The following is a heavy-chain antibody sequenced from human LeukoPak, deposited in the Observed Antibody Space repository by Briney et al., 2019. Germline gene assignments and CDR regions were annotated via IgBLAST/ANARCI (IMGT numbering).Heavy chain of an antibody. CDR1: GFTFSSYA. CDR3: AKGAWGFGMITFGGVIVSGNWFDP. J-gene: IGHJ5*02. V-gene: IGHV3-23*01. CDR2: ISGSGGST. Sequence: GGSLRLSCAASGFTFSSYAMSWVRQAPGKGLEWVSAISGSGGSTYYADSVKGRFTISRDNSKNTLYLQMNSLRAEDTAVYYCAKGAWGFGMITFGGVIVSGNWFDPWGQGTLVTVPS. D-gene: IGHD3-16*02.